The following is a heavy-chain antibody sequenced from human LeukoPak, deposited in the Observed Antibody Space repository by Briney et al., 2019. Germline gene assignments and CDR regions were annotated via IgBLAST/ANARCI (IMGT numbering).Heavy chain of an antibody. CDR3: AKDRAGYSYGTFEA. D-gene: IGHD5-18*01. CDR1: GFTFSNYA. Sequence: PGGSLRLSCAASGFTFSNYAMTWVRQAPGKGLEWVSSITNTGATTYYADSVKGRFTISRDNSKNTLYFQMNSLRAEDTAIYYCAKDRAGYSYGTFEAWGQGALVTVSS. J-gene: IGHJ4*02. CDR2: ITNTGATT. V-gene: IGHV3-23*01.